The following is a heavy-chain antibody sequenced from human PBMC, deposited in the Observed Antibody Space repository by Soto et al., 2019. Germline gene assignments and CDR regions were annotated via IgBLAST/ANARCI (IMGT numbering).Heavy chain of an antibody. D-gene: IGHD3-9*01. J-gene: IGHJ4*02. CDR1: GLTFSRYA. CDR3: AKAVGEYLYFFNN. Sequence: EVQVLESRGGLIQPGGSLRLSCAFSGLTFSRYAASWVRQAPGKGLEWVSGIDTSGHNTYYADSVKGGFTIARDNSNKTLFLQINNLRAEDTAVYYCAKAVGEYLYFFNNWGQGILVTVSS. CDR2: IDTSGHNT. V-gene: IGHV3-23*01.